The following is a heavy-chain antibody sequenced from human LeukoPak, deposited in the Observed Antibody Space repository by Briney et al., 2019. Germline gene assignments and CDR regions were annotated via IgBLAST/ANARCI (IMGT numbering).Heavy chain of an antibody. CDR2: IYYSGST. CDR1: GGSISSSYYY. D-gene: IGHD3-16*01. V-gene: IGHV4-61*01. Sequence: KPSEILSLTCTVSGGSISSSYYYWSWIRQPPGKGLEWIGYIYYSGSTNYNPSLKSRVTISVDTSKNQFSLKLSSVTAADTAVYYCARDSSYGGRWFDPWGQGTLVTVSS. CDR3: ARDSSYGGRWFDP. J-gene: IGHJ5*02.